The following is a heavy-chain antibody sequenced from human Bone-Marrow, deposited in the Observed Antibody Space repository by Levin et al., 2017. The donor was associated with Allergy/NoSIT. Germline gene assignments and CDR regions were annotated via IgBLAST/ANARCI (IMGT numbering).Heavy chain of an antibody. D-gene: IGHD3-22*01. CDR3: ARQKPVPYGSGDFYHHSSFDY. V-gene: IGHV4-31*02. CDR1: GASISSGVTY. J-gene: IGHJ4*02. Sequence: SETLSLTCTVSGASISSGVTYWSWIRQRPGTGLEWIGHIYHTGSTSDNPSLESRVSMSVDTSKNQFSLKLSSVTAADTAVYYCARQKPVPYGSGDFYHHSSFDYWGRGILVAVSS. CDR2: IYHTGST.